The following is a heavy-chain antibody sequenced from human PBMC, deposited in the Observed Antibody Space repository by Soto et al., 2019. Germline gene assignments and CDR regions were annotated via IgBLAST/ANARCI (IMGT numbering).Heavy chain of an antibody. D-gene: IGHD3-3*01. V-gene: IGHV1-69*13. CDR1: GGTFSSYA. Sequence: ASVKVSCKASGGTFSSYAISWVRQAPGQGLEWMGGIIPIFGTANYAQKFRGRVTITADESTSTAYMELSSLRSEDTAVYYCARGLRFLEPYYFDYWGQGTLVTVSS. CDR2: IIPIFGTA. CDR3: ARGLRFLEPYYFDY. J-gene: IGHJ4*02.